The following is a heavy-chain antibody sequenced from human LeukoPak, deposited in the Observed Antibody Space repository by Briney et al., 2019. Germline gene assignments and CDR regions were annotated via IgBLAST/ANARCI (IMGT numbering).Heavy chain of an antibody. J-gene: IGHJ4*02. D-gene: IGHD6-25*01. CDR3: ARYSSGWPGYFDY. CDR1: GFTFSSFA. Sequence: PGGSLRLSCVASGFTFSSFAMSWVRQAPGKGLEWVSAISGSGDNTHYADSVKGRFTISRDNAKNSLYLQMNSLRAEDTAVYYCARYSSGWPGYFDYWGQGTLVTVSS. CDR2: ISGSGDNT. V-gene: IGHV3-23*01.